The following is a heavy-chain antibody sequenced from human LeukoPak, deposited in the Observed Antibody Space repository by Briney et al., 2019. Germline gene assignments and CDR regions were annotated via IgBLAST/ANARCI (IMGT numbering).Heavy chain of an antibody. CDR1: GGSISSYY. Sequence: SETLSLTCTVSGGSISSYYWSWIRQPPGKGLEWIGYIYTSGSTNYNPSLKSRVTISVDTSKNQLSLKLSSVTAADTAVYYCARHGTYGDYMDVWGKGTTVTVSS. J-gene: IGHJ6*03. D-gene: IGHD1-26*01. CDR3: ARHGTYGDYMDV. CDR2: IYTSGST. V-gene: IGHV4-4*09.